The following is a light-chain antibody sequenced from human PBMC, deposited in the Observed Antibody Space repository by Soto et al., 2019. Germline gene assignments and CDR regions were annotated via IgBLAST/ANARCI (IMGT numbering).Light chain of an antibody. Sequence: VLTPPPGAAYLSPGDRATLSCSASQSVSSSSSAWYQQKPGQAPRLLIYRASTRATGIPDRFSGSGSGTDFTLTISRLEPEDFAVYYCQHYGSSPRVTFGPGTKVDIK. CDR1: QSVSSSS. CDR2: RAS. CDR3: QHYGSSPRVT. V-gene: IGKV3-20*01. J-gene: IGKJ3*01.